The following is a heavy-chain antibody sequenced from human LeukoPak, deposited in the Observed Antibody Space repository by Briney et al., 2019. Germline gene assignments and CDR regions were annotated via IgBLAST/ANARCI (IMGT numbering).Heavy chain of an antibody. CDR3: ARDLSPTYYYDSSGCCDAFDI. Sequence: ASVKVSCKASGYTFTSYAMHWVRQAPGQRLEWMGWINAGNGNTKYSQKFQGRVTITRDTSASTAYMELSSLRSEDTAVYYCARDLSPTYYYDSSGCCDAFDIWGQGTMVTVSS. V-gene: IGHV1-3*01. CDR2: INAGNGNT. CDR1: GYTFTSYA. D-gene: IGHD3-22*01. J-gene: IGHJ3*02.